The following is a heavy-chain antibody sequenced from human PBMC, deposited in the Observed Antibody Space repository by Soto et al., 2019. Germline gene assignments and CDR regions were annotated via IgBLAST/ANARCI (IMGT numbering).Heavy chain of an antibody. J-gene: IGHJ4*02. Sequence: EVQLLESGGGLVQPGGSLRLSCAASGFTFSDYAMTWVRQAPGKGLEWVSAISGRGGSTYYTDSVKGRFTISRYNSKSTLYLQMNSLRAENTAVYYCAKGAAGRTNDYGDYWGQGTLVTVSS. D-gene: IGHD1-1*01. V-gene: IGHV3-23*01. CDR3: AKGAAGRTNDYGDY. CDR2: ISGRGGST. CDR1: GFTFSDYA.